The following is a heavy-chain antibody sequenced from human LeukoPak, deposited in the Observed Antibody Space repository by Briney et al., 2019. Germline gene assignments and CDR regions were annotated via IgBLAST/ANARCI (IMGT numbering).Heavy chain of an antibody. CDR2: ISYDGSNK. V-gene: IGHV3-30-3*01. CDR1: GFTFSSYA. CDR3: ARVVYSSSSFDY. Sequence: GRSLRLSCAASGFTFSSYAMHWVRQAPGKGLEWVAVISYDGSNKYYADSVKGRFTISRDNSKNTLYLQMNSLRAEDTAVYYCARVVYSSSSFDYWGQGTLVTVSS. J-gene: IGHJ4*02. D-gene: IGHD6-6*01.